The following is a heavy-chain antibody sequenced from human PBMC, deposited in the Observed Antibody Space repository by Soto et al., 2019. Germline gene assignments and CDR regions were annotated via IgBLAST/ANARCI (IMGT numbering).Heavy chain of an antibody. J-gene: IGHJ6*02. D-gene: IGHD6-19*01. CDR1: GLIFSDYH. CDR2: IRRKANSYTT. V-gene: IGHV3-72*01. Sequence: EVQLVESGGGLVQPGGSLRLSCAASGLIFSDYHMDWVRQAPGKGLEWVGRIRRKANSYTTAYAAYVKGRFSISRDNSKNSLYLQMNSLKGEDTAVYYCAMLGGWSGGSSGMDVWGQGTTVTVSS. CDR3: AMLGGWSGGSSGMDV.